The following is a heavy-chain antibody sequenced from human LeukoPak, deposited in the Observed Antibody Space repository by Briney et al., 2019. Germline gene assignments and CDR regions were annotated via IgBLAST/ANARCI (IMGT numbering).Heavy chain of an antibody. V-gene: IGHV3-21*01. Sequence: GGSLRLSCAASGFTFSSYSMNWVRQAPGKGLEWVSSISSSSSYIYYADPVKGRFTISRDNAKNSLYLQMNSLRAEDTAVYYCAREVEWELPSFDYWGQGTLVTVSS. CDR2: ISSSSSYI. D-gene: IGHD1-26*01. J-gene: IGHJ4*02. CDR1: GFTFSSYS. CDR3: AREVEWELPSFDY.